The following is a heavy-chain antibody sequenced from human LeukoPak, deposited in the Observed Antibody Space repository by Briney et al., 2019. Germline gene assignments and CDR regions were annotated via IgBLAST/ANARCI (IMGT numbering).Heavy chain of an antibody. CDR2: MNPNNCNT. Sequence: SVTVSCKASGCSVPSCDINELGQATGQGLEWMGWMNPNNCNTGHAQKFQRRVSMIRNTSISTAYMELSSLRSEDTAVYYCARAFRGTSSSFHYWGQGTLVTVS. CDR1: GCSVPSCD. V-gene: IGHV1-8*01. J-gene: IGHJ4*02. D-gene: IGHD3-10*01. CDR3: ARAFRGTSSSFHY.